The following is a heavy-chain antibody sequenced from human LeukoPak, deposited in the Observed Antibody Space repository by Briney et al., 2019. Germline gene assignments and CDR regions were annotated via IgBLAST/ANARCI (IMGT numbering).Heavy chain of an antibody. CDR2: IYYSGST. Sequence: PSETLSLTCTVSGGSISSYYWSWIRQPPGRGLEWIGYIYYSGSTNYNPSLKSRVTISVDTSKNQFSLKLSSVTAADTAVYYCARSIAVYSSSFDYWGQGTLVTVSS. J-gene: IGHJ4*02. CDR1: GGSISSYY. CDR3: ARSIAVYSSSFDY. D-gene: IGHD6-13*01. V-gene: IGHV4-59*01.